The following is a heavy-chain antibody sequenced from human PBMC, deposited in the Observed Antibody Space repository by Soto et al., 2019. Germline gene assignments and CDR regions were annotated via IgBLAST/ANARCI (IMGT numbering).Heavy chain of an antibody. CDR1: GYSFTTYG. Sequence: VQLVQSGAEVKSPGASVKVSCRSSGYSFTTYGFSWVRQAPGRGLEWMGYISGYGGITHYAEKFRGRVIMTTDTSTTTAYLDLRSLRSDVTAVYYCATYYTGSGSYYSFDSWGQGTLVTVSS. CDR3: ATYYTGSGSYYSFDS. J-gene: IGHJ4*02. CDR2: ISGYGGIT. D-gene: IGHD3-10*01. V-gene: IGHV1-18*01.